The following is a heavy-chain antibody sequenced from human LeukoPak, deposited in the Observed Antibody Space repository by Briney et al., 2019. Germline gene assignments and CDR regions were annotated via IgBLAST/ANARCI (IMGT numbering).Heavy chain of an antibody. CDR2: IGGSDGTT. J-gene: IGHJ5*02. Sequence: GGSLRLSCAASGFTFSSYAMNWVRQAPGRGLEWVSIIGGSDGTTYHADSVKGRFTISRDNFQNTLYLQMNSLRAEDTAVYYCARRNAAYGPFDPWGQGTLVTVSS. D-gene: IGHD3-10*01. CDR3: ARRNAAYGPFDP. CDR1: GFTFSSYA. V-gene: IGHV3-23*01.